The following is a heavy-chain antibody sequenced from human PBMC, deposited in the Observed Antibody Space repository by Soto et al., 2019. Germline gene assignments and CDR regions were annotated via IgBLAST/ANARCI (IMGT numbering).Heavy chain of an antibody. CDR2: INHSGST. J-gene: IGHJ4*02. CDR3: ARGRIRWNYYFDY. D-gene: IGHD1-7*01. CDR1: GGSFSCYY. V-gene: IGHV4-34*01. Sequence: SETLSLTWAVYGGSFSCYYWSWIRQPPGKGLEWIGEINHSGSTNYNPSLKSRVTISVDTSKSQFSLKLSSVTAADTAVYYCARGRIRWNYYFDYWGQGTLVTVSS.